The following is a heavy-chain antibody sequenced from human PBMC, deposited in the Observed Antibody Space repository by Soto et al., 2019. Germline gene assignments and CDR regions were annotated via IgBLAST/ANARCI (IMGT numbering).Heavy chain of an antibody. J-gene: IGHJ5*02. V-gene: IGHV1-8*01. CDR2: MNPDSGNT. CDR3: ARGVLWVGASGNWFDT. Sequence: QVQLVQSGAEVKKPGASVKVSCKASGYTFTSYDINWVRQATGQGLEWMGWMNPDSGNTGYAQKCQGRVTRTRNTSISTAYMELSSLRSEDTAVYYCARGVLWVGASGNWFDTWGQGTLVTVSS. D-gene: IGHD1-26*01. CDR1: GYTFTSYD.